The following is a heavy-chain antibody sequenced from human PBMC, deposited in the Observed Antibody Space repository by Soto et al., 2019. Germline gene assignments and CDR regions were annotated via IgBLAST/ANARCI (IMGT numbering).Heavy chain of an antibody. J-gene: IGHJ5*02. V-gene: IGHV4-30-2*01. CDR2: IVHTGNRYQSESP. D-gene: IGHD1-26*01. CDR3: ARGRDWFDP. CDR1: GASVSSAGSS. Sequence: QLLLQESDSGLVKPSQTLSLTCAVSGASVSSAGSSWTWIRQPPGKGLEWIGYIVHTGNRYQSESPSHNPSLESRVTISVDRSNNQVSLKLTSVTAADTAVYYCARGRDWFDPWGQGTLVTVSS.